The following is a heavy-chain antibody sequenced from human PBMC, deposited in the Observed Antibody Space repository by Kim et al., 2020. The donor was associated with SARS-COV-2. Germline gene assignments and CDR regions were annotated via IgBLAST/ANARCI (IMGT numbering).Heavy chain of an antibody. D-gene: IGHD5-18*01. Sequence: YAQNFQGRVTMTRDTSTSTVDMELSSLRSDDTAVYYCARRTGTSYGSFDFWGQGTLVTVSS. V-gene: IGHV1-46*01. CDR3: ARRTGTSYGSFDF. J-gene: IGHJ4*02.